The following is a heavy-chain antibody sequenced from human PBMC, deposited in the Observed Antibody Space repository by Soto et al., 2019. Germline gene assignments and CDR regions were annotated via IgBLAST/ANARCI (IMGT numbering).Heavy chain of an antibody. CDR2: INPSGGST. D-gene: IGHD6-19*01. CDR1: GYTFSNYY. Sequence: ASVKVSCKASGYTFSNYYMQWVRQAPGQGLEWMGIINPSGGSTSYAQKFQGRVTITADKSTSTAYMELSSLRSEDTAVYYCASTKRSGWHNYFDYWGQGTLVTVSS. V-gene: IGHV1-46*01. J-gene: IGHJ4*02. CDR3: ASTKRSGWHNYFDY.